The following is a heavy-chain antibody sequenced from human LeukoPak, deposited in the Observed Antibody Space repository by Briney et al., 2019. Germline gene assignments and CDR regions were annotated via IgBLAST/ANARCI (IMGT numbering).Heavy chain of an antibody. V-gene: IGHV3-48*03. CDR1: GFTFSSYE. D-gene: IGHD3-10*01. Sequence: GGSLRLSCAASGFTFSSYEMNWVRQAPGKGLEWVSYISSSGSTIYYADSVKGRFTISRDNAKNSLYLQMNSLRAEDTAVYYCARGFRGTMVRGVPYYMDVWGKGTTVTISS. CDR3: ARGFRGTMVRGVPYYMDV. J-gene: IGHJ6*03. CDR2: ISSSGSTI.